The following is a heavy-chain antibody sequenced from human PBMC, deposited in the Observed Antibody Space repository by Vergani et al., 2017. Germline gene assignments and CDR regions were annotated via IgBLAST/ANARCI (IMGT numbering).Heavy chain of an antibody. CDR3: ARGYYDFWSGYSFYYYMDV. Sequence: EVQLVESGGGLVQPGRSLRLSCAASGFTFVDYAIHWVRQAPGKGLEWVSGISWNSGSIGYADSVKGRFTISRDNAKNTLYLQMNSLRAEDTAVYYCARGYYDFWSGYSFYYYMDVWGKGP. CDR2: ISWNSGSI. J-gene: IGHJ6*03. D-gene: IGHD3-3*01. V-gene: IGHV3-9*01. CDR1: GFTFVDYA.